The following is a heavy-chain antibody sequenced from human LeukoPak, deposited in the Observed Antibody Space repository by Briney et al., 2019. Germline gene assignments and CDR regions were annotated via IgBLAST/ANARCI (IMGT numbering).Heavy chain of an antibody. V-gene: IGHV3-23*01. CDR1: GFSFSNYA. CDR2: ISGSGGST. J-gene: IGHJ4*02. D-gene: IGHD6-13*01. CDR3: AKGDIAAAAEGYYFDY. Sequence: GGSLRFSCAASGFSFSNYAMSWVRQAPGKGLEWVSAISGSGGSTYYADSVKGRFTISRDNSKNTLYLKMNSLRAEDTAVYYCAKGDIAAAAEGYYFDYWGQGTLVTVSS.